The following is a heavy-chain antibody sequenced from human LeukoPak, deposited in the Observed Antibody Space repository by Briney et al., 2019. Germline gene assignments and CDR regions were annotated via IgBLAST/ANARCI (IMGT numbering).Heavy chain of an antibody. J-gene: IGHJ3*02. CDR2: INHNSGGT. CDR3: ARDLRRWLQRWHAFDI. CDR1: GYTFTDYY. V-gene: IGHV1-2*02. D-gene: IGHD5-24*01. Sequence: ASVKVSCKASGYTFTDYYMHWVRQTPGQGLEWMGWINHNSGGTNYAQKFQGRFTMTRDTSISTAYMELSRLRSDDTAVYYCARDLRRWLQRWHAFDIWGQGTMVTVSS.